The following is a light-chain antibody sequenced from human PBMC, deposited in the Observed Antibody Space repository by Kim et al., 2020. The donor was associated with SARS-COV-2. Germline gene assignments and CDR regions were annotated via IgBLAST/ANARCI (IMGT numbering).Light chain of an antibody. CDR3: SAWDSSLIAWV. Sequence: QAGLTQPPSVSKGLRQTATLTCTGNSNNVGNEGVAWLQQHQGHPPKLLSCRNNNRPSGISERFSASRSGNTASLTITGLQPEDEADYYCSAWDSSLIAWVSGVGTKLTVL. CDR1: SNNVGNEG. J-gene: IGLJ3*02. V-gene: IGLV10-54*01. CDR2: RNN.